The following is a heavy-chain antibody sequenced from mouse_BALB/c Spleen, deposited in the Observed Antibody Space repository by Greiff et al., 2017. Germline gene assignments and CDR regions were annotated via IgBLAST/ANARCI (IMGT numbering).Heavy chain of an antibody. Sequence: VQLKQSGAELVKPGASVKLSCTASGFNIKDTYMHWVKQRPEQGLEWIGRIDPANGNTKYDPKFQGKATITADTSSNTAYLQLSSLTSEDTAVYYCASPITTVVPNWYFDVWGAGTTVTVSS. CDR1: GFNIKDTY. CDR3: ASPITTVVPNWYFDV. CDR2: IDPANGNT. D-gene: IGHD1-1*01. J-gene: IGHJ1*01. V-gene: IGHV14-3*02.